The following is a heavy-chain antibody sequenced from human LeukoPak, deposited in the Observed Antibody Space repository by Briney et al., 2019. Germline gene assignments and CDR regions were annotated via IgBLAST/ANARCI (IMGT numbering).Heavy chain of an antibody. CDR1: GGSFRDYY. CDR2: INHRGST. CDR3: ATDLWLGQLLSIY. D-gene: IGHD3-10*01. Sequence: PSETLSLTCAVYGGSFRDYYWSWIRQPPGEGLEWIGEINHRGSTSFNPSLKSRATISVGTSKRQFSLNLKSVTAADTAAYYCATDLWLGQLLSIYWGQGNLVTVSS. V-gene: IGHV4-34*01. J-gene: IGHJ4*02.